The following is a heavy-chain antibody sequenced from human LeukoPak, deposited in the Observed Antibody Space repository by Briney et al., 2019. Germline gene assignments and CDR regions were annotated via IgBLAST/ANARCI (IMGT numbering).Heavy chain of an antibody. D-gene: IGHD1-26*01. CDR1: GYNFPNHW. J-gene: IGHJ4*02. CDR2: VYLADSDT. Sequence: GESLKISCKASGYNFPNHWIGWVRQMPGKGLEWMGIVYLADSDTRYSPSFQGQVTISADKSISTAYVQWSSLKASDTAMYYCAIHQNVGGTSPFDYWGQGTLVTVSS. V-gene: IGHV5-51*01. CDR3: AIHQNVGGTSPFDY.